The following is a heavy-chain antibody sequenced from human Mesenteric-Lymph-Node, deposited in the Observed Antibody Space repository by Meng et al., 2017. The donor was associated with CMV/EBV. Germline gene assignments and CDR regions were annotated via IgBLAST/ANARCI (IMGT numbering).Heavy chain of an antibody. CDR1: GGSISSYY. CDR2: IYYSGSA. J-gene: IGHJ6*02. CDR3: ARDGGGYNYYYYGMDV. V-gene: IGHV4-59*01. D-gene: IGHD5-24*01. Sequence: SETLSLTCTVSGGSISSYYWTWIRQTPGKGLEWIGYIYYSGSADYNPSLKSRVTMSVDTSKNQFSLKLSSVTAADTAVYYCARDGGGYNYYYYGMDVWGQGTTVTVSS.